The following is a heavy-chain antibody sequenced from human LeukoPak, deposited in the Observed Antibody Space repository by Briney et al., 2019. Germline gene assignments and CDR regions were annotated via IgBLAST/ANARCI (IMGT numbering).Heavy chain of an antibody. V-gene: IGHV4-39*01. Sequence: PSETLSLTCTVSSYSIASSIYYWGWIRQTPVTGLEWIGSIYSTGDTSYNPSLKRRVTMSVDTSKNQFSLKLASVTAADTAVYFCARHGGSPPYYYYYIDVWGKGTTVTVSS. CDR2: IYSTGDT. J-gene: IGHJ6*03. CDR3: ARHGGSPPYYYYYIDV. CDR1: SYSIASSIYY. D-gene: IGHD3-16*01.